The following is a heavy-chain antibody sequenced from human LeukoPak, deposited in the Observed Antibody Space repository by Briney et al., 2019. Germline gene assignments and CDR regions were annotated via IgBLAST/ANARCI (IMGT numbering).Heavy chain of an antibody. CDR2: INSDGSST. J-gene: IGHJ4*02. CDR3: ARDLSLPDY. Sequence: GGSLRLSCAASGFTFSRYWIHWVRQDPGKGLVWVSRINSDGSSTNYVDSVKGRFTISRDNAKNTLYLQMNSLRAEDTAVYYCARDLSLPDYWGQGTLVTVSS. D-gene: IGHD5/OR15-5a*01. V-gene: IGHV3-74*01. CDR1: GFTFSRYW.